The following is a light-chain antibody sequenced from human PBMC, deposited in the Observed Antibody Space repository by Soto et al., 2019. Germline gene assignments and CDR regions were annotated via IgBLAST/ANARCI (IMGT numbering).Light chain of an antibody. Sequence: QSALTQPASVSVSPGQSITISCTGTSSDVDGYNYVSWFQQHPGKAPKLKIYEVSNRPSGVSNRFSGSKSGYTASLTISELQAEDEADYYCTSFTSSNTWVFGGGTKVTVL. J-gene: IGLJ3*02. V-gene: IGLV2-14*03. CDR3: TSFTSSNTWV. CDR1: SSDVDGYNY. CDR2: EVS.